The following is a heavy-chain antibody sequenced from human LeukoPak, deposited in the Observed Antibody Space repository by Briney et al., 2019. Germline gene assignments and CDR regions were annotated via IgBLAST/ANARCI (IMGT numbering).Heavy chain of an antibody. CDR2: ISWDGGST. D-gene: IGHD6-19*01. CDR3: AKDRGIAVAGTELDY. V-gene: IGHV3-43*01. CDR1: GFTFDDYT. J-gene: IGHJ4*02. Sequence: PGGSLRLSCAASGFTFDDYTMHWVRQAPGKGLEWVSLISWDGGSTYYADSVKGRFTISRDNSKNSLYLQMNSLRTEDTALYYCAKDRGIAVAGTELDYWGQGTLVTVSS.